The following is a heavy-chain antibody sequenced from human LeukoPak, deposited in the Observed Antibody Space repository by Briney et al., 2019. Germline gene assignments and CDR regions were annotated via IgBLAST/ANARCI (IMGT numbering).Heavy chain of an antibody. Sequence: SETVSLTCTVSGGSITSSTSYWGWIRQPPGKGLEWIGTIYYSGSTYYNPSLKSRATMSVDTSKNQFSLKLSSVTAADTAVYYCASLLNGGVSHWFDPWGQGTLVTVSS. D-gene: IGHD7-27*01. V-gene: IGHV4-39*01. CDR1: GGSITSSTSY. J-gene: IGHJ5*02. CDR2: IYYSGST. CDR3: ASLLNGGVSHWFDP.